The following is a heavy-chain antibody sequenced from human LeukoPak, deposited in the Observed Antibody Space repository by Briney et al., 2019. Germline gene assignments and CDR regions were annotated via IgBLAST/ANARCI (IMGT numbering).Heavy chain of an antibody. CDR2: IGTAGDT. J-gene: IGHJ5*02. D-gene: IGHD4-23*01. CDR3: ARSYSHGGNGWFGP. CDR1: GFTFSSYD. V-gene: IGHV3-13*01. Sequence: GGSLRLSCAASGFTFSSYDMHWVRQATGKGLEWVSAIGTAGDTYYPGSVKGRFTISRENAKNSLYLQMNSLRAGDTAVYYCARSYSHGGNGWFGPWGQGTLVTVSS.